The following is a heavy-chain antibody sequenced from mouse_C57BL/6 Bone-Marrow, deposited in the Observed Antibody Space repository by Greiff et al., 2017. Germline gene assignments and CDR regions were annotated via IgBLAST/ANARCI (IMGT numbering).Heavy chain of an antibody. J-gene: IGHJ1*03. V-gene: IGHV2-3*01. CDR3: AILLRYKAGYFDV. D-gene: IGHD1-1*01. Sequence: QVQLKESGPGLVAPSQCLSITCTVSGFSLTSYGVSWVRQPPGKGLEWLGVIWGDGSTNYHSALISRLSISKDNSKIQVCLNLTSLQTDDTATYYCAILLRYKAGYFDVWGTGTTVTVSS. CDR2: IWGDGST. CDR1: GFSLTSYG.